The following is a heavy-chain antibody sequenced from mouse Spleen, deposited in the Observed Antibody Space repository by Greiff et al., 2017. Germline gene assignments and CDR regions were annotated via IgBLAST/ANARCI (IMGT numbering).Heavy chain of an antibody. V-gene: IGHV1-53*01. J-gene: IGHJ1*01. D-gene: IGHD1-1*01. CDR3: ARGGGVYGSSYWYFDV. CDR1: GYTFTSYW. Sequence: QVQLQQPGTELVKPGASVKLSCKASGYTFTSYWMHWVKQRPGQGLEWIGNINPSNGGTNYNEKFKSKATLTVDKSSSTAYMQLSSLTSEDSAVYYCARGGGVYGSSYWYFDVWGAGTTVTVSS. CDR2: INPSNGGT.